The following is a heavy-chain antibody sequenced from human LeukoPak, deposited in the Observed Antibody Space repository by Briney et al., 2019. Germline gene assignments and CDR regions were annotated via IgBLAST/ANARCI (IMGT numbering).Heavy chain of an antibody. J-gene: IGHJ6*03. Sequence: GGSLRLSCAASGFTVSSNYMSWVRQAPGKGLEWVAVIYSGGSTYSADSVKGRFTISRDNSKTTLYLQMNSLRAEDTAVYYCARVYKWLVLTFYYYYMDVWGKGTTVTVSS. V-gene: IGHV3-53*01. D-gene: IGHD6-19*01. CDR3: ARVYKWLVLTFYYYYMDV. CDR2: IYSGGST. CDR1: GFTVSSNY.